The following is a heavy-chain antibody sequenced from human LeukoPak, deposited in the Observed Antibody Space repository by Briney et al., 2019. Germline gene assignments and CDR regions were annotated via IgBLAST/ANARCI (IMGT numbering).Heavy chain of an antibody. D-gene: IGHD4-17*01. Sequence: TSETLSLTCTVSGGSVSSGSYYWSWIRQPPGKGPEWIGYIYYSGSTNYSPSLKSRVTISVDTSKNQFSLKLSSVTAADTAVYYCARGHGDPLFDYWGQGTLVTVSS. V-gene: IGHV4-61*01. CDR1: GGSVSSGSYY. J-gene: IGHJ4*02. CDR3: ARGHGDPLFDY. CDR2: IYYSGST.